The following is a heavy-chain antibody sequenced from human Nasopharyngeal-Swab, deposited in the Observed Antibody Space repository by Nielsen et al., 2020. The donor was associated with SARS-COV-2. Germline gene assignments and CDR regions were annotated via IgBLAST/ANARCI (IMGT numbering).Heavy chain of an antibody. CDR3: ARANDFDYYGSGSSIYAMDV. Sequence: ASVKVSCKASGYTFSNYFLHWVRQAPGQGLEWMGRLNPRDGRTSNAQRFQGRVTVTRDTFTSTVYMEVNSLRSEDTAVYYCARANDFDYYGSGSSIYAMDVWGQGTTVTVSS. D-gene: IGHD3-10*01. J-gene: IGHJ6*02. V-gene: IGHV1-46*01. CDR1: GYTFSNYF. CDR2: LNPRDGRT.